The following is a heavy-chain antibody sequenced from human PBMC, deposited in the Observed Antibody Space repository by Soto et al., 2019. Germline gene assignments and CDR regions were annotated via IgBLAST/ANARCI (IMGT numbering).Heavy chain of an antibody. V-gene: IGHV4-30-2*01. CDR2: IYHSGST. CDR1: GGSISSGGYS. J-gene: IGHJ2*01. D-gene: IGHD4-17*01. CDR3: ARVWPRNSDYGDYGWYFDL. Sequence: QLQLQESGSGLVKPSQTLSLTCAVSGGSISSGGYSWSWIRQPPGKGLEGIGYIYHSGSTYYNPSLTRRVTTSVHTSKHQLSLKLRSVTAADTAVYYCARVWPRNSDYGDYGWYFDLWGRGTLVTVSS.